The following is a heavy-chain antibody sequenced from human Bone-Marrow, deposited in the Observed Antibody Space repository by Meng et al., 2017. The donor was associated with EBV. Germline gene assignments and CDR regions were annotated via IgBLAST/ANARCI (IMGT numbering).Heavy chain of an antibody. CDR3: ARDEGPGYRLYPPSVDY. Sequence: QVQLVQSGAEVKKPGASVKVTCKASGYTFTSYGISWVRQAPGQGLEWMGWISAYNGNTNYAQKLQGRVTMTTDTSTSTAYMELRSLRSDDTAVYYCARDEGPGYRLYPPSVDYWGQGTLVTVSS. CDR1: GYTFTSYG. J-gene: IGHJ4*02. V-gene: IGHV1-18*01. CDR2: ISAYNGNT. D-gene: IGHD3-3*01.